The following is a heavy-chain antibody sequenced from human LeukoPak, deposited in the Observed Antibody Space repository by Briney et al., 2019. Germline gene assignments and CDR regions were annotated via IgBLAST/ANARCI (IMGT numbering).Heavy chain of an antibody. D-gene: IGHD2-2*01. Sequence: SETLSLTCTVSGGSTSSGGYYWSWIRQHPGKGLEWIGYIYYSGSTYYNPSLKSRVTISVDTSKNQFSLKLSSVTAADTAVYYRARAQYPPADHYYYYYGMDVWGQGTTVTVSS. CDR1: GGSTSSGGYY. CDR3: ARAQYPPADHYYYYYGMDV. J-gene: IGHJ6*02. V-gene: IGHV4-31*03. CDR2: IYYSGST.